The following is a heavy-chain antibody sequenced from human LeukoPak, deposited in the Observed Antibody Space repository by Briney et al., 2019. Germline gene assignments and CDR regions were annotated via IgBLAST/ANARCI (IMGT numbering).Heavy chain of an antibody. V-gene: IGHV4-59*12. CDR2: VYHSGST. J-gene: IGHJ5*02. CDR1: GGSISTYY. CDR3: AKVTPSFAHNWFDP. Sequence: SETLSLTCTVSGGSISTYYWSWIRQSPEKGLEWIGDVYHSGSTNYNPSLKSRVTISVDTSKNQFSLRLTSVTAADTAVYYCAKVTPSFAHNWFDPWGQGTLLTVSS. D-gene: IGHD3-10*01.